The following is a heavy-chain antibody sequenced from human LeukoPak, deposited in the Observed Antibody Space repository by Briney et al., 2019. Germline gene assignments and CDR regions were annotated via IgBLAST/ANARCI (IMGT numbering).Heavy chain of an antibody. D-gene: IGHD6-6*01. CDR1: GGSIYNYY. CDR3: ARHWGSSPGPNDY. CDR2: IYYSGST. Sequence: SETLSLTCTVSGGSIYNYYWSWIRQPPGKGLEWIGYIYYSGSTNYNSSLKSRVTISVDTSKNQFSLRLTSVTAADTAVYYCARHWGSSPGPNDYWGQGTLVTVSS. V-gene: IGHV4-59*08. J-gene: IGHJ4*02.